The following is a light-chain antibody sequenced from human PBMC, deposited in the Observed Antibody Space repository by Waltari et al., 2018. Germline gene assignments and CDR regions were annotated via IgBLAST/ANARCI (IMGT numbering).Light chain of an antibody. Sequence: EIVLTQSPATLPLSPGDRPTLSCTASQNVNMYLAWYQQKPGQGPRLPIYDATDRAAGVPARFSGSGSGTEFTLTISSLEPEDFAVYHCQQRNHWITFGQGTRLEI. CDR3: QQRNHWIT. J-gene: IGKJ5*01. V-gene: IGKV3-11*01. CDR1: QNVNMY. CDR2: DAT.